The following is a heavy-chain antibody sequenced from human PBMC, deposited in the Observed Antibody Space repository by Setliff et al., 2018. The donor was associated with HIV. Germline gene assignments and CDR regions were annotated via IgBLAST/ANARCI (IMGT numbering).Heavy chain of an antibody. J-gene: IGHJ4*02. D-gene: IGHD3-10*01. CDR2: MSSYRTSMT. Sequence: GGSLRLSCAASGFTFSYYSMHWVRQAPGKGLEWISFMSSYRTSMTHYADSVKGRFTVSRDDAKNSLYLQMDSLRVEDTAVYYCAKDLAGSGSYDYWGQGTLVTVSS. V-gene: IGHV3-48*01. CDR1: GFTFSYYS. CDR3: AKDLAGSGSYDY.